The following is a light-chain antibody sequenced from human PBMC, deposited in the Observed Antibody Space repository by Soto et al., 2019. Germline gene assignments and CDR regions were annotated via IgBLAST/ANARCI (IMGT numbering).Light chain of an antibody. Sequence: AIQLTQSPSSLSASVGDSVTITCRASQGITSYLAWYQQKTGKAPNLLIYGASTLQSGVPSRFSGSGSGTDFTLTISSLQPEDFATYYCLQDYNYPYTFGQGTKV. CDR3: LQDYNYPYT. J-gene: IGKJ2*01. CDR1: QGITSY. CDR2: GAS. V-gene: IGKV1-6*02.